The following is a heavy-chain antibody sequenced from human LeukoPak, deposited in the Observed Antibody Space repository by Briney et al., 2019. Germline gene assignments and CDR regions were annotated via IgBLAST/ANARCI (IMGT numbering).Heavy chain of an antibody. J-gene: IGHJ4*02. Sequence: GRSLRLSCAASGFTFSSYGMHWVRQAPGKGLEWVAVIWYDGGNKYYADSVKGRFTISRDNSKNTLYLQMNSLRAEDTAVYYCAKDSKRFLEWSPYYFDYWGQGTLVTVSS. D-gene: IGHD3-3*01. CDR3: AKDSKRFLEWSPYYFDY. V-gene: IGHV3-33*06. CDR2: IWYDGGNK. CDR1: GFTFSSYG.